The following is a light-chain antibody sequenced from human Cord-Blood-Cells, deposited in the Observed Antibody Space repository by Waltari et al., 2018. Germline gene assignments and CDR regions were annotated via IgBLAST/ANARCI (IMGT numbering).Light chain of an antibody. CDR1: QSLVYSGGNTY. CDR3: MQGTHWPWT. Sequence: DVVMTQSPLLLPVTLGQRASIPCQSSQSLVYSGGNTYLNWFQQRPGQSPRRLSYKVSNRDSGVPDRFSGSGSGTDFTLKISRVEAEDVGVYYCMQGTHWPWTFGQGTKVEIK. CDR2: KVS. J-gene: IGKJ1*01. V-gene: IGKV2-30*01.